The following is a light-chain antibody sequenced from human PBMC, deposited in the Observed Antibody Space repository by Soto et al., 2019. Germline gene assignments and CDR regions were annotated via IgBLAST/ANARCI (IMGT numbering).Light chain of an antibody. CDR1: QGIRND. Sequence: AIQMTQSPSSLSASVGDRVTITCRASQGIRNDLGWYQQKPGKAPKLLIYAASSLQSGVPSRFSGSGSGTEFTLIISSLQSDDFAVYYCQQFNKWPPVFGPGIKVDIK. J-gene: IGKJ3*01. CDR2: AAS. V-gene: IGKV1-6*01. CDR3: QQFNKWPPV.